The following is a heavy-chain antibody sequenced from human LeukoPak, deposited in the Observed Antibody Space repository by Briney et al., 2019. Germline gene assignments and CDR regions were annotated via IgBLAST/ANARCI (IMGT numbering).Heavy chain of an antibody. D-gene: IGHD6-19*01. V-gene: IGHV4-59*01. Sequence: SETLSLTCTVSGHSISSYYWSWIRQPPGKGLEWIGYIYYSGSTNYNPSLKSRVTISVDTSKNQFSLKLSSVTAADTAVYYCARVGEDSSGWPYYFDYWGQGTLVTVSS. CDR1: GHSISSYY. J-gene: IGHJ4*02. CDR2: IYYSGST. CDR3: ARVGEDSSGWPYYFDY.